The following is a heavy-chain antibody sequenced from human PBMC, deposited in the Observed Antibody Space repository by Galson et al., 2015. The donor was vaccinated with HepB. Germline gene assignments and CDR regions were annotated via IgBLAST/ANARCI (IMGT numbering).Heavy chain of an antibody. D-gene: IGHD3-9*01. Sequence: SLRLSCAASGFTFSNYAMSWVRQAPGKGLEWVSTISGSGGTTYYADSVKGRFTLSRDNSKNTLYMQMNSLRAEDTAVYYCAKRPIYYFDYWGQGTLVTVSS. CDR2: ISGSGGTT. CDR1: GFTFSNYA. CDR3: AKRPIYYFDY. V-gene: IGHV3-23*01. J-gene: IGHJ4*02.